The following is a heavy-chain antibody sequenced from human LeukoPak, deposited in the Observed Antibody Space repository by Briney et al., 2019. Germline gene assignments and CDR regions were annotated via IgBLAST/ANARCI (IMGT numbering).Heavy chain of an antibody. D-gene: IGHD3-9*01. Sequence: GGSLRLSCAASGFTFSSYDMHWVRQATGKGLEWVSAIGTAGDTYYPGSVKGRFTISRDNAKNSLYLQMNSLRAEDTALYYCAKDLLRYDILTGYGNFDYWGQGTLVTVSS. CDR2: IGTAGDT. V-gene: IGHV3-13*01. CDR1: GFTFSSYD. J-gene: IGHJ4*02. CDR3: AKDLLRYDILTGYGNFDY.